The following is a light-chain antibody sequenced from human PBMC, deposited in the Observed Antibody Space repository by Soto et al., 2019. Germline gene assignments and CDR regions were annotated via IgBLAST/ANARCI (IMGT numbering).Light chain of an antibody. CDR3: QQSFTAPWT. CDR2: TTS. Sequence: DIQMTQSPSSLSASVGYRITVTCRARQSISTFLNWYQQKPGKAPNLLIYTTSTLHGGVPSRFSGSGSGTDFTLTFSSLQPEDFATYYCQQSFTAPWTFGQGTRVEIK. V-gene: IGKV1-39*01. J-gene: IGKJ1*01. CDR1: QSISTF.